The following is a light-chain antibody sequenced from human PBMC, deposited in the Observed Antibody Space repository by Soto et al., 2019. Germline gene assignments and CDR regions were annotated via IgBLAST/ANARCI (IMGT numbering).Light chain of an antibody. CDR3: HQRQYWPPIT. J-gene: IGKJ5*01. V-gene: IGKV3-11*01. CDR1: LSVSVY. CDR2: DAS. Sequence: EIVLTQSPGTLSLSPGEGATLSCRASLSVSVYLVWYQQKPGQAPRLLISDASNRATGIPARFSGSGSGTDFTLTISSLEPEDFAVYYCHQRQYWPPITFGQGTRLEI.